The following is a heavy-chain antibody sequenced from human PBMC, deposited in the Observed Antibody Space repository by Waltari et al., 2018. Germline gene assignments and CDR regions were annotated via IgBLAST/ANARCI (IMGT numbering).Heavy chain of an antibody. CDR2: MNPNSGDT. CDR1: GYTFTSYD. V-gene: IGHV1-8*01. D-gene: IGHD6-6*01. J-gene: IGHJ4*02. CDR3: ARVSSIAARRGYY. Sequence: QVQLVQSGAEVKKPGASVRVSCKASGYTFTSYDIHWVLQATGQGLEWMGWMNPNSGDTGYARKFQGRLTMTRNTSISTAYMELSSLRSEDTAVYYCARVSSIAARRGYYWGQGTLVTVSS.